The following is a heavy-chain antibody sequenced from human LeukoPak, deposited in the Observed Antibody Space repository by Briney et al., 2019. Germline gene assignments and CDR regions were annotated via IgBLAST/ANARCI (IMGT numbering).Heavy chain of an antibody. CDR2: ISGTSSYT. D-gene: IGHD6-13*01. CDR3: ARLGSIAAAGTPDY. Sequence: PGGSLRLSCAASGFTFSDYYMSWIRQAPGKGREWVSYISGTSSYTTSAHSVKGRFTISRDNAKNSLYLQMNSLRGEDTAVYYCARLGSIAAAGTPDYWGQGTLVTVSS. J-gene: IGHJ4*02. V-gene: IGHV3-11*06. CDR1: GFTFSDYY.